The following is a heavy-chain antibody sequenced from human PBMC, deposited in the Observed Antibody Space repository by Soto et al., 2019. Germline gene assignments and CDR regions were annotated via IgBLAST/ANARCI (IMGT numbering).Heavy chain of an antibody. CDR1: GFTFRDYY. D-gene: IGHD2-2*01. J-gene: IGHJ4*02. CDR2: ISSSNTHT. V-gene: IGHV3-11*06. Sequence: QVQLVESGGGLVKPGGSLRLSCVASGFTFRDYYMSWVRQTPGKGLEWVSYISSSNTHTNYADSVKGRFTISRDNAKNSLFLQMNSLRAEDTAIYYCARDRTLYSTSPLGYWGQGTLVTVSS. CDR3: ARDRTLYSTSPLGY.